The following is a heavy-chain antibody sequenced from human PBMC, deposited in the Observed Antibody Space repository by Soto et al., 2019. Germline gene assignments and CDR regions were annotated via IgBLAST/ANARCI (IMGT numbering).Heavy chain of an antibody. Sequence: ASVKVSCKASGYTFTAYYIHWVRQAPGQGLEWMGWINPNSGGTNYAQKFQGRVAMTRDTSISTAYMEPSRLRSDDTAVYYCARLTVPLDIVVLPAASFDFWGQGALVTVSS. CDR1: GYTFTAYY. V-gene: IGHV1-2*02. CDR2: INPNSGGT. J-gene: IGHJ4*02. D-gene: IGHD2-2*01. CDR3: ARLTVPLDIVVLPAASFDF.